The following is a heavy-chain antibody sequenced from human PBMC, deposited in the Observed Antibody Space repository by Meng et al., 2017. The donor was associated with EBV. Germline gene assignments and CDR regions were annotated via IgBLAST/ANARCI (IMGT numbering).Heavy chain of an antibody. CDR1: GGSSSSSNW. CDR3: ARDRGGYYDSSGYYAD. V-gene: IGHV4-4*02. Sequence: VQPQASGPGLVKPSXXXXXTXXVSGGSSSSSNWWSWVRQPPGKGLEWIGEIYHSGSTNYHPSLKSRVTISVDKSKNQFSLKLSSVTAADTAVYYCARDRGGYYDSSGYYADWGQGTLVTVSS. J-gene: IGHJ4*02. D-gene: IGHD3-22*01. CDR2: IYHSGST.